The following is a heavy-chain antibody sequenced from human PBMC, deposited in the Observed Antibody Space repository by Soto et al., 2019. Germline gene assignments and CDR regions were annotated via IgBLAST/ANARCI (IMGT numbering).Heavy chain of an antibody. CDR2: IYHSGST. D-gene: IGHD3-10*01. CDR1: GYSISSGYY. V-gene: IGHV4-38-2*01. CDR3: ARSIITMVRGVKPHAFDI. Sequence: NPSETLSLTCAVSGYSISSGYYWGWIRQPPGKGLEWIGSIYHSGSTYYNPSLKSRVTISVDTSKNQFSLKLSSVTAADTAVYYCARSIITMVRGVKPHAFDIWGQGTMVTVSS. J-gene: IGHJ3*02.